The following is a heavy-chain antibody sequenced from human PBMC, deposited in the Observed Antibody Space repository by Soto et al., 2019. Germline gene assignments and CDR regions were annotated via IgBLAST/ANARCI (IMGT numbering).Heavy chain of an antibody. CDR1: GASMNSYH. CDR3: ARDQGVAAAGITWFDP. V-gene: IGHV4-4*07. D-gene: IGHD6-13*01. CDR2: IHSSGST. Sequence: SSETLSLTCTVSGASMNSYHWSWIRQPAGKGLEWIGHIHSSGSTNYNPSLKSRVTMSADTSKNQFSLRLMSLTAADTAVYYCARDQGVAAAGITWFDPWGQGSLVTVSS. J-gene: IGHJ5*02.